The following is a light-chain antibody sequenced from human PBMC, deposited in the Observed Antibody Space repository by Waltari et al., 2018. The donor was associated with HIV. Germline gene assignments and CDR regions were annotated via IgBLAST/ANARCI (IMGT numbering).Light chain of an antibody. CDR3: QQYSSDPLT. V-gene: IGKV1-5*03. CDR1: QSISNW. J-gene: IGKJ4*01. CDR2: KAS. Sequence: DIQMTQSLSTVSASVGDKIIITCRASQSISNWLAWFQQKPGKAPKLLIYKASNLESVVPSRFSGSGSGTEFTLTINSLQPDDFATYFCQQYSSDPLTFGRGTRVEVK.